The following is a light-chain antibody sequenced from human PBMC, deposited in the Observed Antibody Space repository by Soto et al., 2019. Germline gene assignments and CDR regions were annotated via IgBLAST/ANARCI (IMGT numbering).Light chain of an antibody. J-gene: IGLJ3*02. V-gene: IGLV4-69*01. CDR1: SGHSSYA. CDR3: QTWGTGIWV. Sequence: QPVLTQSPSASASLGASVKLTCTLSSGHSSYAIAWHQQQPEKGPRYLMKLNSDGSHSKGDGIPDRFSGSSSGAERYLTISSLPSEDEADYSCQTWGTGIWVFGGGTKLTVL. CDR2: LNSDGSH.